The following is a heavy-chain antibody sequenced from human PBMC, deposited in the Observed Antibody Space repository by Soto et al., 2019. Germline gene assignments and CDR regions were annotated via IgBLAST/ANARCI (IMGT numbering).Heavy chain of an antibody. CDR1: GDSVSSNSAA. Sequence: SQTLSLTCAISGDSVSSNSAAWNWIRQSPSRGLEWLGRTYYRSKWYNDYAVSVKSRITINPDTSKNQFSLQLNSVTPKDTAVYYCAREAVVEMAPNNFDYWGQGTLVTVSS. D-gene: IGHD5-12*01. CDR3: AREAVVEMAPNNFDY. CDR2: TYYRSKWYN. V-gene: IGHV6-1*01. J-gene: IGHJ4*02.